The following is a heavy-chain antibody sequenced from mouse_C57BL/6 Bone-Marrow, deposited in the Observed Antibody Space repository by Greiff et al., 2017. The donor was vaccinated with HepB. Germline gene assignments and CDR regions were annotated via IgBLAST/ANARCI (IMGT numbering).Heavy chain of an antibody. J-gene: IGHJ4*01. CDR2: IHPNSGST. V-gene: IGHV1-64*01. D-gene: IGHD2-4*01. Sequence: VQLQQPGAELLKPGASVKLSCKASGYTFTSYWMHWVKQRPGQGLEWIGMIHPNSGSTNYNEKFKSKATLTVDKSSSTAYMQLSSLTSEDSAVYYCARWRKIYYDYDDAMDYWGQGTSVTVSS. CDR1: GYTFTSYW. CDR3: ARWRKIYYDYDDAMDY.